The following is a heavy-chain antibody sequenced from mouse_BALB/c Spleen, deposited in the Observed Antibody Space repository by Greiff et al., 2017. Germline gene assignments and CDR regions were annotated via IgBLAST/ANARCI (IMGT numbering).Heavy chain of an antibody. J-gene: IGHJ3*01. D-gene: IGHD2-4*01. CDR3: VSPYYDLSWFAY. Sequence: EVQGVESGGGLVQPKGSLKLSCAASGFTFNTYAMNWVRQAPGKGLEWVARIRSKSNNYATYYADSVKDRFTISRDDSQSMLYLQMNNLKTEDTAMYYCVSPYYDLSWFAYWGQGTLVTVSA. CDR1: GFTFNTYA. V-gene: IGHV10-1*02. CDR2: IRSKSNNYAT.